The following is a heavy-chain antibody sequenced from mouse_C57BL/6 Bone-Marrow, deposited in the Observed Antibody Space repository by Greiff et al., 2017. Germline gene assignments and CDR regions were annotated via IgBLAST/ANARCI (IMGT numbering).Heavy chain of an antibody. J-gene: IGHJ2*01. CDR1: GYTFTSYG. CDR3: ANHRLLRDY. V-gene: IGHV1-81*01. Sequence: LEESGAELARPGASVKLSCKASGYTFTSYGIRWVKQRTGQGLEWIGEIYPRSGNTYYNEKFKGKATMTADKSSSTAYMELHSLTSEDSAVYFCANHRLLRDYWGQGTTLTVSS. D-gene: IGHD2-10*01. CDR2: IYPRSGNT.